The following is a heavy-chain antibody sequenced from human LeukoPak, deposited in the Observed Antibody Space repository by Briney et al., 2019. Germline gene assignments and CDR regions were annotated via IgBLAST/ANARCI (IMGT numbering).Heavy chain of an antibody. CDR2: ISYDGSNK. CDR1: GFTFSSYG. V-gene: IGHV3-30*18. J-gene: IGHJ5*02. CDR3: AKDRVYYDILTGYYAS. D-gene: IGHD3-9*01. Sequence: GRSLRLSCAASGFTFSSYGMHWVRQAPGKGLEWVAVISYDGSNKYHADSVKGRFTISRDNSKNTLYLQMNSLRAEDTAVYYCAKDRVYYDILTGYYASWGQGTLVTVSS.